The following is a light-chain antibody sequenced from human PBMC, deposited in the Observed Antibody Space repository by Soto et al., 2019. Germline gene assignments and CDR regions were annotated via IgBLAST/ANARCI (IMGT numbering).Light chain of an antibody. CDR2: GAS. CDR1: QSVSSSY. CDR3: QQYGSSLPFT. Sequence: EIAMTQSPATLSVSPGETPTLSCRALQSVSSSYLAWYQQRPGQAPRLLIYGASSRATGIPDRFSGSGSGTDFTLTISRLEPEDFAVYYCQQYGSSLPFTFGPGTKVDI. V-gene: IGKV3-20*01. J-gene: IGKJ3*01.